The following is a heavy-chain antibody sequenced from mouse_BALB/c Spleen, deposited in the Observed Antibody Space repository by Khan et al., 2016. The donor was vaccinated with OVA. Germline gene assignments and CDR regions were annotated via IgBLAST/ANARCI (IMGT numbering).Heavy chain of an antibody. D-gene: IGHD2-1*01. V-gene: IGHV9-3-1*01. CDR1: GYASTNYG. J-gene: IGHJ4*01. CDR2: INTYTGKP. Sequence: QIQLVQSGPELKKPGETVRISCKASGYASTNYGVNWVKQAPGKGLKCMGWINTYTGKPTYPDDFKGRFAFSLETSASTAYLQINNLKNEDTATYFCARSGNSYALDYWGQGTSVTVSS. CDR3: ARSGNSYALDY.